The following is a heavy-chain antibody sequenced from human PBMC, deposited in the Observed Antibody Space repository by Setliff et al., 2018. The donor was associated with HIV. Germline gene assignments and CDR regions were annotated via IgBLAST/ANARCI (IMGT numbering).Heavy chain of an antibody. Sequence: SETLSLTCTVSGGSVSTGNYYWNWIRLPPGKGLEWIVYIFYSGSTNYNPSLKSRVTISVDTSKNQFSLRLNSVTAADTAIYYCTRRGADSYYPRPLDVWGKGTTVTVSS. V-gene: IGHV4-61*01. CDR2: IFYSGST. D-gene: IGHD3-10*01. CDR3: TRRGADSYYPRPLDV. CDR1: GGSVSTGNYY. J-gene: IGHJ6*04.